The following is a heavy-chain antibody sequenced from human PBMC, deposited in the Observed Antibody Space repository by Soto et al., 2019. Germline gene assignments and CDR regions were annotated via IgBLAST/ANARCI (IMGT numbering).Heavy chain of an antibody. CDR2: INPNSGGT. J-gene: IGHJ3*02. Sequence: ASVELCCKDSGYTKNGCYRRWVRQEKKQGLEWMGWINPNSGGTNYAQKFQGWVTMTRDTSISTAYMELSRLRSDDTAVYYCARDLGYCSGGSCYAAFDIWGQGTMVTVSS. V-gene: IGHV1-2*04. D-gene: IGHD2-15*01. CDR1: GYTKNGCY. CDR3: ARDLGYCSGGSCYAAFDI.